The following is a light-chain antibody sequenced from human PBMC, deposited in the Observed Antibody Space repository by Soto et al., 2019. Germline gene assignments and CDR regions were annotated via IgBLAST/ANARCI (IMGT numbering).Light chain of an antibody. CDR3: QQLNSYPLT. CDR1: QGISSY. V-gene: IGKV1-9*01. Sequence: DIQLTQSPSFLSASVGDRITITCRASQGISSYLAWYQQKPGKAPKLLIYAASTLQSGVPSRFSGSGSGTEFTLTISSLQTEDFATYYCQQLNSYPLTFGPGTKVYIK. J-gene: IGKJ3*01. CDR2: AAS.